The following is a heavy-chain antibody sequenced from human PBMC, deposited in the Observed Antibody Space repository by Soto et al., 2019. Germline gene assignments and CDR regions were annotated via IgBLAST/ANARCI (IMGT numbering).Heavy chain of an antibody. D-gene: IGHD3-9*01. CDR2: ISYDGSNK. Sequence: PGGSLRLSCAASGFTFISYGMHWVRQAPGKGLEWVAVISYDGSNKYYADSVKGRFTISRDNSKNTLYLQMNSLRAEDTAVYYCAKIAVLRYFDWSLDYWGQGTLVTVSS. V-gene: IGHV3-30*18. CDR3: AKIAVLRYFDWSLDY. CDR1: GFTFISYG. J-gene: IGHJ4*02.